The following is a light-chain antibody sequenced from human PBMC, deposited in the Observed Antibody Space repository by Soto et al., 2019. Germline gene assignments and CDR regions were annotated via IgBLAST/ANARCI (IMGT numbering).Light chain of an antibody. CDR1: GSDVGGYNY. J-gene: IGLJ2*01. CDR2: DVT. V-gene: IGLV2-11*01. Sequence: ALTQPRSVSGSPGQSVTISCTGTGSDVGGYNYVSWYQQHPGKAPKLMIYDVTKRPSGVPDRFSGSKSGSTASLTISGLQAEDEADYYCCSYAGSNTLLFGGGTKLTVL. CDR3: CSYAGSNTLL.